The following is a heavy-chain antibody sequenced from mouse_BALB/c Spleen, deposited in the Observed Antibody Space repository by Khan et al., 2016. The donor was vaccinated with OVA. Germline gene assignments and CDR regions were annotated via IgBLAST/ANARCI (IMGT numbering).Heavy chain of an antibody. J-gene: IGHJ3*01. CDR1: GYSITSGYF. CDR2: IRYDGDS. D-gene: IGHD3-1*01. Sequence: EVQLQESGPGLVKPSQSLSLTCSVTGYSITSGYFWNWIRQFPGNKLEWMGYIRYDGDSNYNPSLKNRISITRDTSKNQFFLKLNSVTHEDTATFYCARGGSSGPAWFAYWGQGTLVTVSP. V-gene: IGHV3-6*02. CDR3: ARGGSSGPAWFAY.